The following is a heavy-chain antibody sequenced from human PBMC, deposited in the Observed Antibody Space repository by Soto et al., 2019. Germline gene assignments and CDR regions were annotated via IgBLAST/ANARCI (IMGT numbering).Heavy chain of an antibody. V-gene: IGHV3-48*01. J-gene: IGHJ2*01. D-gene: IGHD3-22*01. CDR1: GFSFNNFN. Sequence: GGSLRLSCAASGFSFNNFNMNWVRQVPGKGLEWISYITNTGDNTYYADSVKGRFTISRDNADNSLYLQMNSLRAEDTAIYYCARDSVVVSFRPRNFDLWGRGTQVTVSS. CDR2: ITNTGDNT. CDR3: ARDSVVVSFRPRNFDL.